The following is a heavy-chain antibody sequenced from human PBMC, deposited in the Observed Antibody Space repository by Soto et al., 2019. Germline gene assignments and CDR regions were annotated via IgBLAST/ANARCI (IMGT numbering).Heavy chain of an antibody. J-gene: IGHJ4*02. CDR3: ARARIAAAGVDY. V-gene: IGHV4-59*01. D-gene: IGHD6-13*01. CDR1: GGSISSYY. Sequence: SETLSLTCTVSGGSISSYYWSWIRQHPGKGLEWIGYIYYSGSTNYNPSLKSRVPISVDTSKNQFSLKLSSVTAADTAVYYCARARIAAAGVDYWGQGTLVTVSS. CDR2: IYYSGST.